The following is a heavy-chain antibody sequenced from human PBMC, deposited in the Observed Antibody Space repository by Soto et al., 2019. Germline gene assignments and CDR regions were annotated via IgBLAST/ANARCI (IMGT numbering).Heavy chain of an antibody. CDR3: ASNRRANEEAVVWCVIRGQTAADYYYYGMDV. CDR2: INPNSGGT. Sequence: ASVKVSCKASGYTFTGYYMHWVRQAPGQGLEWMGWINPNSGGTNYAQKFQGWVTMTRDTSISTAYMELSRLRSDDTAVYYCASNRRANEEAVVWCVIRGQTAADYYYYGMDVWGQGTTVTVSS. V-gene: IGHV1-2*04. CDR1: GYTFTGYY. J-gene: IGHJ6*02. D-gene: IGHD3-10*01.